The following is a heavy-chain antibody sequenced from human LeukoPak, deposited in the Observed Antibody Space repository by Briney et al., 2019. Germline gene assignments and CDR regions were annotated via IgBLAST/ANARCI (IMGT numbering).Heavy chain of an antibody. V-gene: IGHV3-7*01. Sequence: GGSLRLSCVASGFTFSSYLMNWFRQAPGKGLERVGTISPDGSGKYYVDSVKGRFTISRDNAKTSLYLQINSLRADDTAFYFCARGIVEVVGASDHFDYWGQGTLITVSS. CDR3: ARGIVEVVGASDHFDY. D-gene: IGHD2-15*01. J-gene: IGHJ4*02. CDR2: ISPDGSGK. CDR1: GFTFSSYL.